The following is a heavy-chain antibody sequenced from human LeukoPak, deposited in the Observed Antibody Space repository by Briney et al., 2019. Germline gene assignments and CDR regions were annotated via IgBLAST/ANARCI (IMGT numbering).Heavy chain of an antibody. D-gene: IGHD1-1*01. J-gene: IGHJ5*02. CDR3: AKDAVHLERRPQWFDP. CDR2: ISYDGSNK. V-gene: IGHV3-30*18. Sequence: GGSLRLSCAASGFTFSSYGMHWVRQAPGKGLEWVAVISYDGSNKYYADSVKGRFTISRDNSKNTLYLQMNSLRAEDTAVYYCAKDAVHLERRPQWFDPWGQGTLVTVSS. CDR1: GFTFSSYG.